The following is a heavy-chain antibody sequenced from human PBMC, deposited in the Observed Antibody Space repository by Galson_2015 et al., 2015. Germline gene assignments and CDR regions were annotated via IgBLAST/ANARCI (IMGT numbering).Heavy chain of an antibody. V-gene: IGHV4-59*08. CDR1: GGSISSYY. Sequence: SETLSLTCTVSGGSISSYYWSWIRQPPGKGLEWIGYIYYSGSTNYNPSLKSRVTISVDTSKNQFSLKLSSVTAADTAVYYCARHVDFEAPPFDPWGQGTLVTVSS. CDR2: IYYSGST. D-gene: IGHD3-9*01. J-gene: IGHJ5*02. CDR3: ARHVDFEAPPFDP.